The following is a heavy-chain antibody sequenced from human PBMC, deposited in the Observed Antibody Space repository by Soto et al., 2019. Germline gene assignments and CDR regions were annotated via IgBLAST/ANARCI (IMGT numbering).Heavy chain of an antibody. CDR3: ARDPRSGYYYYYGMDV. J-gene: IGHJ6*02. D-gene: IGHD6-25*01. Sequence: QVQLVQSGAEVKKPGSSVKVSCKASGGTFSSYTISWVRQAPGQGLEWMGRIIPILGIANYAQKFQGRVTITADKSTSTAYMELSSLRSEATAVYYCARDPRSGYYYYYGMDVWGQGTTVTVSS. CDR1: GGTFSSYT. V-gene: IGHV1-69*08. CDR2: IIPILGIA.